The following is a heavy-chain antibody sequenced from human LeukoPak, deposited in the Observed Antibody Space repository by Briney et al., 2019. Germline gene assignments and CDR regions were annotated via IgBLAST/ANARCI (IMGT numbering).Heavy chain of an antibody. CDR2: ISAYNGNT. CDR3: ARLRWYGDGGQDAFDI. J-gene: IGHJ3*02. Sequence: GASVKVSCKASGYTFPSYGVTWVRQAPGQGLEWMGWISAYNGNTNYAQKLQGRVTMTTDTSTSTAYMELRSLRSDDTAGYYCARLRWYGDGGQDAFDIWGQGTMVTVSS. V-gene: IGHV1-18*01. CDR1: GYTFPSYG. D-gene: IGHD4-17*01.